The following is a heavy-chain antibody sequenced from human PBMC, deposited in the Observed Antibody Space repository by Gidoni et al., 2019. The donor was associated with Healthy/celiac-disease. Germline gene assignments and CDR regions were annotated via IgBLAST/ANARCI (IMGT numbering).Heavy chain of an antibody. J-gene: IGHJ3*02. D-gene: IGHD6-19*01. CDR2: IYYSGST. V-gene: IGHV4-30-4*01. CDR3: ASAPGAGNGDALDI. CDR1: STGDYY. Sequence: STGDYYWSWIRQPPGKGLEWIGYIYYSGSTYYNPSLKSRVTIAVDTSKNQFSLKLSSVTAADTAVYYCASAPGAGNGDALDIWGQGTMVTVSS.